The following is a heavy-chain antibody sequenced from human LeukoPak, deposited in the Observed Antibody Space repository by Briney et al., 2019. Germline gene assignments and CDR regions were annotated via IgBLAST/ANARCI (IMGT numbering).Heavy chain of an antibody. D-gene: IGHD1/OR15-1a*01. Sequence: SVKVSCKASGGTFSSYAISWVRQAPGQGLEWMGGIIPIFGTANYAQKFQGRVTITTDESTGTAYMELSSLRSEDTAVYYCARDRHYEQPGNDAFDIWGQGTMVTVSS. J-gene: IGHJ3*02. CDR2: IIPIFGTA. CDR1: GGTFSSYA. CDR3: ARDRHYEQPGNDAFDI. V-gene: IGHV1-69*05.